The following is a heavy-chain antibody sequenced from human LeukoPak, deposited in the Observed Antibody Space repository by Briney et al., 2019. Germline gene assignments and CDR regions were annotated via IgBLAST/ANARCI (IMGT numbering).Heavy chain of an antibody. CDR1: GGSISSYY. D-gene: IGHD3-22*01. J-gene: IGHJ4*02. Sequence: SETLSLTCTASGGSISSYYWSWIRQPAGKGLEWIGRIYTSGSTNYNPSLKSRVTMSVDTSKNQFSLKLSSVTAADTAVYYCARAGYYYDSSGYFDYWGQGTLVTVSP. CDR3: ARAGYYYDSSGYFDY. CDR2: IYTSGST. V-gene: IGHV4-4*07.